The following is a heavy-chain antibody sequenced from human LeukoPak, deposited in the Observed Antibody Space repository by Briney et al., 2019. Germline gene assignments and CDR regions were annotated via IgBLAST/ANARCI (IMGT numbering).Heavy chain of an antibody. CDR1: GFTVSSNY. J-gene: IGHJ4*02. Sequence: GGSLRLSCAASGFTVSSNYMSWVRQAPGKGLEWVSIIYSGGSTFYADSVKGRFTISRDNSKNTLYLQMNSLRAEDTAVYYCAKDFVRSGSFDYWGQGTLVTVSS. CDR2: IYSGGST. D-gene: IGHD3-22*01. V-gene: IGHV3-53*01. CDR3: AKDFVRSGSFDY.